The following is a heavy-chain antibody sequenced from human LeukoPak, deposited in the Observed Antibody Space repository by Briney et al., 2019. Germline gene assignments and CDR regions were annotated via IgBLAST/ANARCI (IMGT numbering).Heavy chain of an antibody. V-gene: IGHV1-18*01. J-gene: IGHJ4*02. CDR2: ISAYNGNT. CDR1: GYTFTSYG. Sequence: ASVKVSCKASGYTFTSYGISWVRQAPGQGLEWMGWISAYNGNTNYAQKLQGRVTMTTDTSTSTAYMELRSLRSEDTAVYYCATDLRNNYDILTGYSYWGQGTLVTVSS. D-gene: IGHD3-9*01. CDR3: ATDLRNNYDILTGYSY.